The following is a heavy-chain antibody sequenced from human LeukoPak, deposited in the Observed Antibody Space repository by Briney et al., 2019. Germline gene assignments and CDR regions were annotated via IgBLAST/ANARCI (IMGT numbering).Heavy chain of an antibody. CDR1: GGTFSSYA. V-gene: IGHV1-69*13. CDR3: ARERQGEWLYDAFDI. CDR2: IIPIFGTA. Sequence: SVKVSCKASGGTFSSYAISWVRQAPGQGLEWMGGIIPIFGTANYAQKFQGRVTITADESTSTAYMELSSLRPEDTAVYYCARERQGEWLYDAFDIWGQGTMVTVSS. J-gene: IGHJ3*02. D-gene: IGHD3-3*01.